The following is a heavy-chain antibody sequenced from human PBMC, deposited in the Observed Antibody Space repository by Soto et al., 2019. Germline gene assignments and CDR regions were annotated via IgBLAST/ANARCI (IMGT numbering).Heavy chain of an antibody. CDR2: INHSGNT. CDR3: SRRAPEGFDP. CDR1: GGSIGTSAYY. V-gene: IGHV4-39*01. Sequence: ESLSLTCAVSGGSIGTSAYYWGWIRQAPGKGLEWIGSINHSGNTYLSPSLKDRVTMSVDTSKNSFSLKLRSATAADTGLYYCSRRAPEGFDPWGQGTLVTVSS. J-gene: IGHJ5*02.